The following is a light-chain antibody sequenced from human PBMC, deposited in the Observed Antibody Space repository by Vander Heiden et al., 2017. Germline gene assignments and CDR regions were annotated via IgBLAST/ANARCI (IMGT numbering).Light chain of an antibody. CDR2: WAS. Sequence: DIVMTQSPDSLAVSLGERATINCKSSQSLLYSSNNKNYLAWYQHKPGQPPKLLIYWASTRESGVPDRFSGSGSGTDFTLTISNRQAEDVAVYYCLQHYNTHTWTFGQGTKVEVK. CDR1: QSLLYSSNNKNY. CDR3: LQHYNTHTWT. J-gene: IGKJ1*01. V-gene: IGKV4-1*01.